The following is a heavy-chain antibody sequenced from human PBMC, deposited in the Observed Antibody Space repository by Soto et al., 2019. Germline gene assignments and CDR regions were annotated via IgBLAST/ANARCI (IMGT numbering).Heavy chain of an antibody. CDR3: AKDRSARYYFGAFDI. CDR1: GFNFSSYG. CDR2: ISDDGSKK. J-gene: IGHJ3*02. D-gene: IGHD1-26*01. V-gene: IGHV3-30*18. Sequence: GGSLRLSCEVSGFNFSSYGINWVRQAPGKGLEWVAVISDDGSKKHYGNSVKGRFTLSRDNSKNTLYLQMNSLRLEDTAVYYCAKDRSARYYFGAFDIWGQGTMVTVSS.